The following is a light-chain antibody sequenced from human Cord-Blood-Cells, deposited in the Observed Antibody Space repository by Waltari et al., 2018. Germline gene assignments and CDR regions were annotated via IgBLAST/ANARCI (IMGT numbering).Light chain of an antibody. CDR3: SSYTSSSTYV. Sequence: QSALTQPASVSGSPGQSITISCTGTSSDVGGYNYVSWYQQNPGKAPKHIIYDVSKRPSGVSNRISGSKSGNTASLTISGLQAEDEADYYCSSYTSSSTYVFGTGTKVTVL. J-gene: IGLJ1*01. CDR2: DVS. CDR1: SSDVGGYNY. V-gene: IGLV2-14*01.